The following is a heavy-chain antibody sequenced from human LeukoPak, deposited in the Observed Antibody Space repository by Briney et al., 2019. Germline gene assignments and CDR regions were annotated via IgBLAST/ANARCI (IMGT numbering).Heavy chain of an antibody. J-gene: IGHJ4*02. Sequence: PGKSLRLSCAASGFTFSRYAMTWVRQAPGKGLEWVSGISGSGDYTYYADSVKGRFTISRDNSKNTLYLQMNSLRADDTAVYYCAKELVEGGWSLYYFDYWGQGTLVTVSS. CDR3: AKELVEGGWSLYYFDY. V-gene: IGHV3-23*01. D-gene: IGHD3-3*01. CDR2: ISGSGDYT. CDR1: GFTFSRYA.